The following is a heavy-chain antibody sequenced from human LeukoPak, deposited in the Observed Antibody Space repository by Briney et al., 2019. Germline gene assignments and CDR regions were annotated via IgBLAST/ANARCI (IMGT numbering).Heavy chain of an antibody. Sequence: ASVTVSCKASGYTFTSYGISWVRQAPGQGLEWMGWISAYNGNTNYAQKLQGRVTMTTDTSTSTAYMELRSLRSDDTAVYYCARVSTYYDFWSGYQDAFDIWGQGTMVTVSS. CDR1: GYTFTSYG. V-gene: IGHV1-18*01. J-gene: IGHJ3*02. CDR3: ARVSTYYDFWSGYQDAFDI. CDR2: ISAYNGNT. D-gene: IGHD3-3*01.